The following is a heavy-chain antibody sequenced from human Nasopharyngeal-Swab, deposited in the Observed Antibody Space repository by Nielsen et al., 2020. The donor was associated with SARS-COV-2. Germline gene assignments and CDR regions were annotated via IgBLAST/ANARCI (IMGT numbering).Heavy chain of an antibody. CDR3: ARDNALYDFWSGYPPAYYFDY. Sequence: GESLKISCAASKFTFGSYTMNWVRQAPGKGLEWVSSISSGSSYIYYADSVKGRFTISRDNAKNSLYLQMNSLRAEDTAVYYCARDNALYDFWSGYPPAYYFDYWGQGTLVTVSS. CDR1: KFTFGSYT. D-gene: IGHD3-3*01. CDR2: ISSGSSYI. V-gene: IGHV3-21*01. J-gene: IGHJ4*02.